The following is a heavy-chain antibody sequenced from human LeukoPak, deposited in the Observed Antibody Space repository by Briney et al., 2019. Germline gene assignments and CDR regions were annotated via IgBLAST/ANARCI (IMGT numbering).Heavy chain of an antibody. Sequence: GGSLRLSCAASGFTFSSYSMNWVRQAPGKGLEWVSSISSSSSYIYYADSVKGRFNLSRDNAKTSLYLQMNRLRAEDTAVYYCARDPTTVVTYYFDYWGQGTLVTVSS. CDR1: GFTFSSYS. CDR3: ARDPTTVVTYYFDY. D-gene: IGHD4-23*01. CDR2: ISSSSSYI. V-gene: IGHV3-21*01. J-gene: IGHJ4*02.